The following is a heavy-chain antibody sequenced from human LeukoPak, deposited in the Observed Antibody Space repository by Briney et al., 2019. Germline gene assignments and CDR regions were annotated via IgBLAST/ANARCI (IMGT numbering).Heavy chain of an antibody. Sequence: PSETLSLTCTVSGYSISSYYWSWIRQPPGKGLEWIGYIYYSGSTTYNPSLKSRVTMTVDTSKNHFSLKLSSVTAADTAVYYCARVSGYGDYKMDYWGQGTLVTVSS. CDR3: ARVSGYGDYKMDY. D-gene: IGHD4-17*01. V-gene: IGHV4-59*01. CDR1: GYSISSYY. CDR2: IYYSGST. J-gene: IGHJ4*02.